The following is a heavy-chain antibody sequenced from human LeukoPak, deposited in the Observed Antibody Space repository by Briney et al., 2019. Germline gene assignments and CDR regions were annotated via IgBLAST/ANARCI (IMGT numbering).Heavy chain of an antibody. V-gene: IGHV1-18*04. CDR3: SSYVGDIWFGEMLRDWFDP. D-gene: IGHD3-10*01. Sequence: ASVKVSCNASGYTFTSDYINWGRQAPGQGLEWMGWISAYNGNTNYAQKLQGRVTMTTDTSTSTAYMELRSLRSDDTAVYYCSSYVGDIWFGEMLRDWFDPWGQGTLVTVSS. CDR1: GYTFTSDY. J-gene: IGHJ5*02. CDR2: ISAYNGNT.